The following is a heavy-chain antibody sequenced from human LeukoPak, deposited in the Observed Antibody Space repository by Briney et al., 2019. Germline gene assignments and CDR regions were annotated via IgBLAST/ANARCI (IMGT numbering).Heavy chain of an antibody. CDR1: GGSICNYY. V-gene: IGHV4-59*01. CDR2: IYYSGST. D-gene: IGHD3-22*01. J-gene: IGHJ4*02. CDR3: ARGLGRSYYYDSSGYFDY. Sequence: SETLSLTCTVSGGSICNYYWSWIRQPPGGGLEWSGYIYYSGSTNYNHSLKSRVTISVDTSKNQFSLKLSSVTAADTAVYYCARGLGRSYYYDSSGYFDYWGQGTLVTVSS.